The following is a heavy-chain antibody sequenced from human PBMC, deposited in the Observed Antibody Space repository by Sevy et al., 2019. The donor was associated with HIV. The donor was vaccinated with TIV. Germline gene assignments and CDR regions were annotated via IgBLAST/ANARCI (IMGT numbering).Heavy chain of an antibody. J-gene: IGHJ4*02. D-gene: IGHD1-1*01. Sequence: SETLSLTCTVSGGSIGTTSYYWGWSRQPPGMGLEWIRSIYYSGDSYYNPSLKSRVTISIDSSKNQFSLRLNSVTATDRAVYYCARQLPSVTRRLTRQFDFWGQGTLVTVSS. CDR2: IYYSGDS. CDR3: ARQLPSVTRRLTRQFDF. CDR1: GGSIGTTSYY. V-gene: IGHV4-39*01.